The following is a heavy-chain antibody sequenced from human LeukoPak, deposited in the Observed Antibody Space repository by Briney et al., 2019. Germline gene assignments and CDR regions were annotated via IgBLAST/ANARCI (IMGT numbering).Heavy chain of an antibody. D-gene: IGHD2-15*01. CDR1: GFTFSNYA. J-gene: IGHJ4*02. CDR3: AKRGYCSGGACYSGAAPHFDY. V-gene: IGHV3-23*01. Sequence: GGSLRLSCAASGFTFSNYAMSWVRQAPGKGLEWVSAIRCTADNAYYADSVKGRFTISRANSKSTLYLQMNSLRAEDTAVYYCAKRGYCSGGACYSGAAPHFDYWGQGTLVTVSS. CDR2: IRCTADNA.